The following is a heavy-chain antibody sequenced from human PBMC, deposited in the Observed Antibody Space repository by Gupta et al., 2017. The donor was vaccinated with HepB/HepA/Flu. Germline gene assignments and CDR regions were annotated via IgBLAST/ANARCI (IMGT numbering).Heavy chain of an antibody. D-gene: IGHD3-10*01. CDR2: INHSGST. Sequence: QVQLQQWGAGLLKPSETLSLTCAVYGGSFSGYYWSWIRQPPGKGLEWIGEINHSGSTNYNPSLKSRVTISVDTSKNQFSLKLSSVTAADTAVYYCARGRFPVRGVIITPPYYYYGMDVWGQGTTVTVSS. CDR1: GGSFSGYY. J-gene: IGHJ6*02. V-gene: IGHV4-34*01. CDR3: ARGRFPVRGVIITPPYYYYGMDV.